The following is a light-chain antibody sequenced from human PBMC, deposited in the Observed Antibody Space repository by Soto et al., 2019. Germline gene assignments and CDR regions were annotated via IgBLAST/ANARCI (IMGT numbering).Light chain of an antibody. V-gene: IGLV2-18*02. CDR1: SSDIGSYNR. J-gene: IGLJ1*01. CDR2: EVN. Sequence: QSALTQPASVSGSPGQSITISCTGTSSDIGSYNRVSWYQQPPGTAPKLIVYEVNNRPSGVPDRFSGSKSGNTASLTISGLQAEDEASYYCNSFTTSSTYVFGTGTKLTVL. CDR3: NSFTTSSTYV.